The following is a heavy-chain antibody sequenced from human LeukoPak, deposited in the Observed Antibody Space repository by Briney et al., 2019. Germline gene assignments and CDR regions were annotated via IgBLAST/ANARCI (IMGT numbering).Heavy chain of an antibody. CDR2: IYYSGST. J-gene: IGHJ5*02. CDR3: ARHSVEYRSSYWFDP. D-gene: IGHD6-6*01. Sequence: SETLSLTCTVSGDSITSSYWSWIRQPPGKGLEWIGYIYYSGSTNYNPSLKSRVTISIDTSRNQFSLRLTSVTAADTAVYYCARHSVEYRSSYWFDPWGQGTLVTVSS. V-gene: IGHV4-59*08. CDR1: GDSITSSY.